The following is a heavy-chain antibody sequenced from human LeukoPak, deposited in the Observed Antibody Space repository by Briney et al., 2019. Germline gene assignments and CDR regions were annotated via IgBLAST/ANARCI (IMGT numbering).Heavy chain of an antibody. CDR3: ARGVTVTTSDAFDI. D-gene: IGHD4-17*01. V-gene: IGHV4-30-4*01. CDR2: IYYSGST. J-gene: IGHJ3*02. Sequence: SQTLSLTCTVSGGSISSGDYYWSWIRQPPGKGLEWIGYIYYSGSTYYNPSLKGRVTISVDTSKNQFSLKLSSVTAADTAVYYCARGVTVTTSDAFDIWGQGTMVTVSS. CDR1: GGSISSGDYY.